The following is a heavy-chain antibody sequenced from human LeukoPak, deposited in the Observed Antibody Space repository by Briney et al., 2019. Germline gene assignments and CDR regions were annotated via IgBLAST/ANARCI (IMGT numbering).Heavy chain of an antibody. CDR1: GGSISSGGYY. Sequence: SETLPLTCTVSGGSISSGGYYWSWIRQHPGKGLEWIGYIYYSGSTYYNPSLKSRVTISVDTSKNQFSLKLSSVTAADTAVYYCAREADYGSGSSDYWGQGTLVTVSS. D-gene: IGHD3-10*01. CDR2: IYYSGST. V-gene: IGHV4-31*03. J-gene: IGHJ4*02. CDR3: AREADYGSGSSDY.